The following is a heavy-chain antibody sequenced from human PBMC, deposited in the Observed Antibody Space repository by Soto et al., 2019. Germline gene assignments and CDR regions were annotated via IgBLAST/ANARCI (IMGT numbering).Heavy chain of an antibody. CDR3: ARGAPPYSSSWYYFAY. Sequence: GKGLEWIGYIYYSGSTNYNPSLKSRVTISVDTSTNQFSLKLSPVTAADTAVYYCARGAPPYSSSWYYFAYWGQGTLVTVSS. CDR2: IYYSGST. J-gene: IGHJ4*02. V-gene: IGHV4-59*01. D-gene: IGHD6-13*01.